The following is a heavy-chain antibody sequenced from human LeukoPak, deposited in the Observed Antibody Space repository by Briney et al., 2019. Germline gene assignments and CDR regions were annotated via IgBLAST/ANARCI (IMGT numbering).Heavy chain of an antibody. CDR1: GFIFSSHG. CDR2: ISPSGDIT. V-gene: IGHV3-23*01. CDR3: AREYSSSWYFDS. Sequence: GGTLRLSCAASGFIFSSHGMNWVRQAPGKGLEWVSGISPSGDITYYADSVKGRFTISRDNAKNSLYLQVNSLRAEDTAVYYCAREYSSSWYFDSWGQGTLVTVSS. J-gene: IGHJ4*02. D-gene: IGHD6-13*01.